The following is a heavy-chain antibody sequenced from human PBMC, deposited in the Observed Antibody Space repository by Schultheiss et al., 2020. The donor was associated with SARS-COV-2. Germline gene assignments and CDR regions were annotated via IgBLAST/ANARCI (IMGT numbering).Heavy chain of an antibody. D-gene: IGHD3-16*01. V-gene: IGHV4-4*07. J-gene: IGHJ4*02. CDR3: ARRGIRLGPFDY. Sequence: SQTLSLTCTVSGGSISSYYWSWIRQPAGKGLEWIGRIYTSGSTNYNPSLKSRVTMSVDTSKNQFSLKLSSVTAADTAVYYCARRGIRLGPFDYWGQGTLVTVSS. CDR2: IYTSGST. CDR1: GGSISSYY.